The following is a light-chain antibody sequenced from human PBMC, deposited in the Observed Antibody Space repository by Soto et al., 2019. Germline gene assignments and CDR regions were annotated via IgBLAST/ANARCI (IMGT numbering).Light chain of an antibody. CDR2: DAS. Sequence: DFQMTQSPSTLSASVGDRVTITXRXSQNIXIWVALYQQKPGKAPKFLIYDASTLQRGVPSRFSGSGFGTEFSLTISSLQPDDFGSYYCQHTRTFGQGTKVEIK. J-gene: IGKJ1*01. V-gene: IGKV1-5*01. CDR1: QNIXIW. CDR3: QHTRT.